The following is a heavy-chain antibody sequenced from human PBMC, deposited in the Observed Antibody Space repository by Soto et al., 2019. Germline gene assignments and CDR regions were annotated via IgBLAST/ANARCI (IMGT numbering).Heavy chain of an antibody. V-gene: IGHV3-73*01. Sequence: LRLSCAASGFTFSGSAMHWVRQASGKGLEWVGRIRSKANSYATAYAASVKGRFTISRDDSKNTAYLQMNSLKTEDTAVYYCTSSPPSYCGGDCSIPLYYYYGMDVWGQGTTVTVSS. D-gene: IGHD2-21*02. CDR2: IRSKANSYAT. J-gene: IGHJ6*02. CDR1: GFTFSGSA. CDR3: TSSPPSYCGGDCSIPLYYYYGMDV.